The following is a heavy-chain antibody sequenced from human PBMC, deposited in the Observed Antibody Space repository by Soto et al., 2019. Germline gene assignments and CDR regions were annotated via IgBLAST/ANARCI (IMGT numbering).Heavy chain of an antibody. CDR1: GYTFTSYG. V-gene: IGHV1-18*01. D-gene: IGHD2-15*01. CDR2: ISAYNGNT. Sequence: ASVKVSCKASGYTFTSYGISWVRQAPGQGLEWMGWISAYNGNTNYAQKLQGRVTMTTDTSTSTAYMELRSLRSDDTAVYYCARLDCSGGSCYSYYFDYWGQGTLVIVSS. J-gene: IGHJ4*02. CDR3: ARLDCSGGSCYSYYFDY.